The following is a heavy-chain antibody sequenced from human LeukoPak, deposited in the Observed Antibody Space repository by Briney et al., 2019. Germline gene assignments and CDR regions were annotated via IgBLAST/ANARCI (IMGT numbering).Heavy chain of an antibody. CDR1: GYTFTSYG. CDR3: ARVPLLGIHLTASKLPPDY. D-gene: IGHD5-18*01. V-gene: IGHV1-18*01. CDR2: ISAYNGNT. J-gene: IGHJ4*02. Sequence: ASVKVSCKASGYTFTSYGISWVRQAPGQGLEWMGWISAYNGNTNYAQKLQGRVTMTTDTSTSTAYMELRSLRSDDTAVYYCARVPLLGIHLTASKLPPDYWGQGTLVTVSS.